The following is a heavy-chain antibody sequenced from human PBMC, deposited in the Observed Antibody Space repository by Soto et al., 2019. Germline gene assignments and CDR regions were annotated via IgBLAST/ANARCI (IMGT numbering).Heavy chain of an antibody. CDR1: GGSISSSSYY. Sequence: SETLSLTCTVSGGSISSSSYYWGWIRQPPGKGLEWIGSIYYSGSTYYNPSLKSRVTISVDTSKNQFSLKLSSVTAADTAVYYCARNYPYDILTGYPNFWFDPWGQGTLVTVSS. D-gene: IGHD3-9*01. J-gene: IGHJ5*02. CDR2: IYYSGST. CDR3: ARNYPYDILTGYPNFWFDP. V-gene: IGHV4-39*01.